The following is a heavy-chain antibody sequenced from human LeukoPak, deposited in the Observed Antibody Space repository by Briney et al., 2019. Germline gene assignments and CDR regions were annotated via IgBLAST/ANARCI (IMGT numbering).Heavy chain of an antibody. Sequence: PGRSLRLSCAASGFTFSSYGMHWVRQAPGKGLEWVAVISYDGSNKYYADSVKGRFTISRDNSKNTLYLQMNSLRAEDTAVYYCARLGAQALRWGQGTLVTVSS. CDR3: ARLGAQALR. CDR1: GFTFSSYG. V-gene: IGHV3-30*03. CDR2: ISYDGSNK. D-gene: IGHD1-26*01. J-gene: IGHJ4*02.